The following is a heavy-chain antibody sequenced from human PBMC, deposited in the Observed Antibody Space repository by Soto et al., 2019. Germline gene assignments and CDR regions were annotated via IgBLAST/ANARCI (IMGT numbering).Heavy chain of an antibody. CDR2: ISAYNGNT. V-gene: IGHV1-18*01. J-gene: IGHJ6*03. Sequence: ASVKVSCKASGYTFTSYGISWVRQAPGQGLEWMGWISAYNGNTNYAQKLQGRVTMTTDTSTSTAYMELRSLRSDDTAVYYCARDRVYSSSWTVYYYYYMDVWGKGTTVTVSS. CDR1: GYTFTSYG. CDR3: ARDRVYSSSWTVYYYYYMDV. D-gene: IGHD6-13*01.